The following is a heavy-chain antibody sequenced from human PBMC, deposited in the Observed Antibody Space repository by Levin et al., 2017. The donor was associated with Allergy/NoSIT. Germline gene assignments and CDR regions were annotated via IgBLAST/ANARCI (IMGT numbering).Heavy chain of an antibody. V-gene: IGHV3-48*04. Sequence: GGSLRLSCAASGFNFSIYSMNWVRQAPGKGLEWVSYIGSGSSTIYYADSVKGRFTVSRDNAKNSLYLQMNSLRVEDTAIYYCARDRDYAVSTVYLGGVVRHYYYSGMDVWGQGTTVTVSS. D-gene: IGHD3-9*01. J-gene: IGHJ6*02. CDR1: GFNFSIYS. CDR2: IGSGSSTI. CDR3: ARDRDYAVSTVYLGGVVRHYYYSGMDV.